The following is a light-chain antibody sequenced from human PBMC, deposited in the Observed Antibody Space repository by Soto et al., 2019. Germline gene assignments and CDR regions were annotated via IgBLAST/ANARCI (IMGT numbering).Light chain of an antibody. J-gene: IGKJ5*01. Sequence: EIVLTQSPDTLSLSPGERATLSCRASQSIRSERLAWYQQKPGQAPRLVIFDASNRASGMPERFSGSGSGTDFTLTISRLEPEDFAVYYCQEYDASPITFGLGTRLEMK. V-gene: IGKV3-20*01. CDR3: QEYDASPIT. CDR1: QSIRSER. CDR2: DAS.